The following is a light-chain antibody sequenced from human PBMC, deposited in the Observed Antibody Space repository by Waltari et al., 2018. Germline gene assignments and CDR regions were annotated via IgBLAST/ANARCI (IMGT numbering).Light chain of an antibody. CDR3: QHYGGFPWS. Sequence: DTLLTQSPGTLSLSPGERATLSCRASRTVYSDYLAWYQQKSGQAPSLLIYGVSNRATGVPDKFSGSGSGTDFYLTITRLEPEDAAVYFCQHYGGFPWSFGQGTKVEIK. CDR2: GVS. CDR1: RTVYSDY. J-gene: IGKJ1*01. V-gene: IGKV3-20*01.